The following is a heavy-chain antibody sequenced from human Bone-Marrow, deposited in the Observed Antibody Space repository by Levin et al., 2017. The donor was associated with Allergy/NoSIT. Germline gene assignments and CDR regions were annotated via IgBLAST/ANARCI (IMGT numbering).Heavy chain of an antibody. Sequence: GESLKISCAASGFTFSSHGMHWARQAPGKGLEWVAVISYDGSNKYYGDSVKGRFTISRDNSKNTVHLQMSSLRAEDTAVYFCTKDPVQNLDIPAGIADYWGQGTLVVVSS. D-gene: IGHD6-19*01. CDR3: TKDPVQNLDIPAGIADY. V-gene: IGHV3-30*18. J-gene: IGHJ4*02. CDR2: ISYDGSNK. CDR1: GFTFSSHG.